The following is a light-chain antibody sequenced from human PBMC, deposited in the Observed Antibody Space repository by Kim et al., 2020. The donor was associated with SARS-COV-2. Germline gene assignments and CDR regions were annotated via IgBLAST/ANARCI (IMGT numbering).Light chain of an antibody. Sequence: SVSPGQTATITCSGNKLTNKYASWYQQKPGQSPVLVIYQDYRRPSEIPERFSGSNSGDTATLTISGTQAIDEADYYCQAWDRTTAVFGGGTKVTVL. CDR1: KLTNKY. V-gene: IGLV3-1*01. CDR3: QAWDRTTAV. CDR2: QDY. J-gene: IGLJ3*02.